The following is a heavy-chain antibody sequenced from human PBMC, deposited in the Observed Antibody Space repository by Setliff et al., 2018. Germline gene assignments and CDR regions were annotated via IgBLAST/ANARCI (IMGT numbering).Heavy chain of an antibody. CDR1: TFTLGTYS. Sequence: GGSLRLSCAASTFTLGTYSMHWVRQAPGKGLQWVSSVSGSGMTRDYTDSVKGRFTVSRDLSRSTLYLQMSSLRVEDTAVYYCAKPGAIGPAHYYNYLDFWGKGTTVTVSS. CDR3: AKPGAIGPAHYYNYLDF. D-gene: IGHD2-2*01. CDR2: VSGSGMTR. V-gene: IGHV3-23*01. J-gene: IGHJ6*03.